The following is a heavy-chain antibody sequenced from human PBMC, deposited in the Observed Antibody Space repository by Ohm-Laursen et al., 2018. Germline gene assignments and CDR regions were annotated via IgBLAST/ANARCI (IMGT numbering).Heavy chain of an antibody. J-gene: IGHJ4*02. D-gene: IGHD2-21*02. CDR3: AHDERAGVTSSS. CDR1: GFTFSNYW. Sequence: SLRLSCAASGFTFSNYWMSWVRQAPGKGLEWVSSISSSSSYIYYADSVKGRFTISRDNAKNSLYLQMNSLRAEDTAVYYCAHDERAGVTSSSWGQGTLVTVSS. V-gene: IGHV3-21*01. CDR2: ISSSSSYI.